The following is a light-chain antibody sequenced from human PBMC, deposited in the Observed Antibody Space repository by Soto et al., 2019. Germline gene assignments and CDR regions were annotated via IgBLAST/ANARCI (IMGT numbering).Light chain of an antibody. Sequence: EIVLTQSPGTLSLSPGERATLSCRASQSVSSSYLAWYQQKPGQAPRLLIYVASSRATGITDRFSGSGSGTDFTLTISRLEPEDFAVYYCQQYGSSPEYTFGQGTKLEIK. CDR3: QQYGSSPEYT. J-gene: IGKJ2*01. CDR1: QSVSSSY. CDR2: VAS. V-gene: IGKV3-20*01.